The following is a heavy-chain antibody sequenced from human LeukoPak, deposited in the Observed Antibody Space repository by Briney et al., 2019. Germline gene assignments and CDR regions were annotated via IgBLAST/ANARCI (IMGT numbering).Heavy chain of an antibody. CDR1: GGSISSGSYY. J-gene: IGHJ6*03. D-gene: IGHD3-10*01. CDR3: ARGITHYNYYYYYMDV. Sequence: SQTLSLTCTVSGGSISSGSYYWSWIRQPAGKGLEWIGRIYTSGSTNYNPSLKSRVTISLDTSKNQFSLKLSSVTAADTAVYYCARGITHYNYYYYYMDVWGKGTTVTVSS. V-gene: IGHV4-61*02. CDR2: IYTSGST.